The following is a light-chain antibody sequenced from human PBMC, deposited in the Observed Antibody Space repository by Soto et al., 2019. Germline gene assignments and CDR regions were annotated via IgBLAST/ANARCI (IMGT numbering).Light chain of an antibody. Sequence: QSALTQPASVSGSPGQSITISCTGTSSDVGGYNYVSWYQHHPGKAPKLMIYDVNIRPSGVSNRFSGSKSGSTASLTISGLQAEDEADYYCSSYTSSSSYVFGTWTQLTVL. V-gene: IGLV2-14*03. CDR1: SSDVGGYNY. CDR3: SSYTSSSSYV. J-gene: IGLJ1*01. CDR2: DVN.